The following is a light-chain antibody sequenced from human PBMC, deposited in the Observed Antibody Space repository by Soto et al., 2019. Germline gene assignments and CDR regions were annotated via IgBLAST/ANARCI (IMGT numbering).Light chain of an antibody. CDR1: QAIRND. V-gene: IGKV1-17*01. CDR3: QQYGSSPYT. CDR2: AAS. J-gene: IGKJ2*01. Sequence: DIQMTQSPSSLSASVGDRVTITCRASQAIRNDLGWYQQKPAKAPKRLIYAASSLQSGVPSRFSGSGSGTEFTLTISSLQPEDFAVYYCQQYGSSPYTFGLGTKLEIK.